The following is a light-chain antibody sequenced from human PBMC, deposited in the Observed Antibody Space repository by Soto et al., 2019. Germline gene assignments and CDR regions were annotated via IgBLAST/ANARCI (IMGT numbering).Light chain of an antibody. V-gene: IGKV3-20*01. CDR1: QSVSSSY. Sequence: EIVLTQSPGTLSLSPGERATLSCRASQSVSSSYLAWYQQKPGQAPRLLIYGASSRATGIPDRFSGSGSGTDVTLTISRLEPEDFAVYYCQQYGSSPQTLGQGTKLEIK. CDR3: QQYGSSPQT. CDR2: GAS. J-gene: IGKJ2*01.